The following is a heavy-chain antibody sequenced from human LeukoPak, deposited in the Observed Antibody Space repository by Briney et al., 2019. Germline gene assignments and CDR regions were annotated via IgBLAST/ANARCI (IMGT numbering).Heavy chain of an antibody. V-gene: IGHV3-21*01. D-gene: IGHD1-1*01. Sequence: GGSLRLSCAASGFTFNTYSMNWVRQAPGKGLEWVSSISSSSSYIYYADSVKGRFTISRDNAKNTLYLQMNSLRAEDTAVYYCARDLERFYMDVWGKGTTVIVSS. J-gene: IGHJ6*03. CDR1: GFTFNTYS. CDR2: ISSSSSYI. CDR3: ARDLERFYMDV.